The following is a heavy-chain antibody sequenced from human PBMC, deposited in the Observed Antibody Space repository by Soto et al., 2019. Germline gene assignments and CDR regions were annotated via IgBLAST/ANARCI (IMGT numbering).Heavy chain of an antibody. J-gene: IGHJ4*02. CDR2: IEISGRAT. CDR1: GFSFSNYA. CDR3: ATGDGGYFYH. V-gene: IGHV3-23*05. D-gene: IGHD3-16*01. Sequence: EVQLLESGGCLVQPGGSLRLSCIASGFSFSNYAMIWVRQAPGKGPEWVSSIEISGRATYYADAVKGRFTISIDDSKNAVYLQMTSLRGEYTAVYFCATGDGGYFYHWGQGSLVTVSS.